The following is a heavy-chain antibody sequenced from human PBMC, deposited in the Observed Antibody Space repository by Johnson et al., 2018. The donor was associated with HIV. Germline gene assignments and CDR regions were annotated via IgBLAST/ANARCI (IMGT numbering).Heavy chain of an antibody. D-gene: IGHD3-3*01. CDR2: ISGSGGST. CDR1: GFTFSSYA. J-gene: IGHJ3*02. Sequence: EVQLVESGGGLVQPGGSLRLSCAASGFTFSSYAMSWVRQAPGKGLEWVSAISGSGGSTYYADSVKGRFTISRDNSKNTLYLQMNSLSTEDTAVYYWARDLTYYNFWGGYWGDAFDIWGQGTMVTVSS. V-gene: IGHV3-23*04. CDR3: ARDLTYYNFWGGYWGDAFDI.